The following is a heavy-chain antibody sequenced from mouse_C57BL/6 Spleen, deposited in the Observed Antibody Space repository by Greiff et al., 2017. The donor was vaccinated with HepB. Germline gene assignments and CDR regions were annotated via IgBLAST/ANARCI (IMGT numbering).Heavy chain of an antibody. J-gene: IGHJ3*01. CDR1: GYTFTSYW. CDR2: IDPSDSYT. Sequence: QVQLQQPGAELVMPGASVKLSCKASGYTFTSYWMHWVKQRPGQGLEWIGEIDPSDSYTNYNQKFKGKSTLTVDKSSSTAYRQLSSLTSEDSAVSYCARKGPLYSSSFAWFAYWGQGTLVTVSA. CDR3: ARKGPLYSSSFAWFAY. D-gene: IGHD1-1*01. V-gene: IGHV1-69*01.